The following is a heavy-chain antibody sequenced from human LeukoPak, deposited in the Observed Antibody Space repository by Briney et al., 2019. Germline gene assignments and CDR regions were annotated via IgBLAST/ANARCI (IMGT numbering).Heavy chain of an antibody. J-gene: IGHJ4*02. CDR3: RTDRYGDYGHYIDY. CDR2: INPNSGGT. CDR1: GYTFTGYY. D-gene: IGHD4-17*01. Sequence: GDSVKVSCKASGYTFTGYYMHWVRQAPGQGLEWMGWINPNSGGTNYAQKFQGRVTMTRDTSISTAYMELSRLRSDDTAVYYCRTDRYGDYGHYIDYWGQGTLVTVSS. V-gene: IGHV1-2*02.